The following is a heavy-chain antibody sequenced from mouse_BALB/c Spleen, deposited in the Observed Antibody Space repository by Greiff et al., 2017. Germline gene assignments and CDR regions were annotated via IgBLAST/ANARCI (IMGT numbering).Heavy chain of an antibody. CDR2: ISYSGST. V-gene: IGHV3-2*02. CDR1: GYSITSDYA. J-gene: IGHJ4*01. Sequence: EVKLMESGPGLVKPSQSLSLTCTVTGYSITSDYAWNWIRQFPGNKLEWMGYISYSGSTSYNPSLKSRISITRDTSKNQFFLQLNSVTTEDTATYYCAREGIYDGYYERSDYAMDYWGQGTSVTVSS. D-gene: IGHD2-3*01. CDR3: AREGIYDGYYERSDYAMDY.